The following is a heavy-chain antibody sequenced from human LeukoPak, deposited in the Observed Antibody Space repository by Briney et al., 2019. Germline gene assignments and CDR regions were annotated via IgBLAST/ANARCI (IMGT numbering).Heavy chain of an antibody. V-gene: IGHV3-13*01. J-gene: IGHJ2*01. Sequence: QPGGSLRLSCATSGFPFSAYDMHWVRQAPGKGLEWVSAFGSAGDTYYPGAVKGRFTISRGYAKNSLFLQMNNLIAGDTAVYFCVRGALPGDNWYFDLWGRGTLVTVSS. CDR2: FGSAGDT. CDR1: GFPFSAYD. CDR3: VRGALPGDNWYFDL.